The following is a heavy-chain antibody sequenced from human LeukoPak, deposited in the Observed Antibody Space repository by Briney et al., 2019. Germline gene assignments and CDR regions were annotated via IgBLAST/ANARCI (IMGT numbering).Heavy chain of an antibody. V-gene: IGHV4-30-4*08. CDR2: ISYSGST. CDR3: ARGYSLDY. CDR1: GGSITTGGYF. D-gene: IGHD5-18*01. Sequence: SETLSLTCTVSGGSITTGGYFWSWIRQQPGKGLECIGHISYSGSTYYTPSLRGRVTISVDTSKNQFSLNLSPVTAADTAVYYCARGYSLDYWGQGTLVTVSS. J-gene: IGHJ4*02.